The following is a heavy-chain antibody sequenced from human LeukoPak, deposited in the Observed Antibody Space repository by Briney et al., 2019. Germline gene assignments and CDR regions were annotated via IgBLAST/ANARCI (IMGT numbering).Heavy chain of an antibody. CDR3: AHSTSMQHDNWFDP. CDR1: GFSLSTSGVG. V-gene: IGHV2-5*02. J-gene: IGHJ5*02. Sequence: SGPTLVHLTQTLTLTCTFSGFSLSTSGVGVGWIRQPPGKALEWLALIYWDDDKRYSPSLKSRLTITKDTSKNQVVLTMTNMDPVDTATYYCAHSTSMQHDNWFDPWGQGTLVTVSS. D-gene: IGHD2-2*01. CDR2: IYWDDDK.